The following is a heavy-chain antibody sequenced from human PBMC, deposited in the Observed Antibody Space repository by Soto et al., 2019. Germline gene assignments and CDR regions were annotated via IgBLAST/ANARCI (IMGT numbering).Heavy chain of an antibody. J-gene: IGHJ4*02. D-gene: IGHD6-19*01. CDR1: GFTFSSYA. CDR3: AKDLIYGYNSGRLFDY. CDR2: IGGRGDST. Sequence: EVQLLESGGGLVQPGGSLRLSCAASGFTFSSYAMSWVRQAPGKGLEWVSAIGGRGDSTYYADSVTGRFTISRDNSRDTLYLQMNSLGAEDTVVYYCAKDLIYGYNSGRLFDYWGQGTLVTVSS. V-gene: IGHV3-23*01.